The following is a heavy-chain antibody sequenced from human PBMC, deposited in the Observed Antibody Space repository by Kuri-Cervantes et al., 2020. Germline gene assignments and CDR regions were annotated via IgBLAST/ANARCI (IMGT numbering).Heavy chain of an antibody. J-gene: IGHJ3*02. CDR2: ISAYNGNT. CDR3: ARDGGAVANDAFDI. CDR1: GYTFTSYG. V-gene: IGHV1-18*01. Sequence: ASVKVSCKASGYTFTSYGISWVRQAPGQGLEWMGWISAYNGNTYYAQKLQGRVTMTTHTSTSTVYMELRSLRSDDTAVYYCARDGGAVANDAFDIWGQGTMVTVSS. D-gene: IGHD6-19*01.